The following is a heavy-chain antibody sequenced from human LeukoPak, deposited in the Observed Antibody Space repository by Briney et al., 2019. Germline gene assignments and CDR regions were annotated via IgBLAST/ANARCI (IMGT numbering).Heavy chain of an antibody. V-gene: IGHV5-51*01. CDR3: ARGGVDAFDI. D-gene: IGHD3-16*01. CDR1: GHSLSTYG. Sequence: GASLKISCKGSGHSLSTYGIGWVRQMPGEGLECMGIISPGASDTRHSPSFQGHVTISLDKSINTAYLQWSSLKASDTAMYYCARGGVDAFDIWGQGTMVTVSS. CDR2: ISPGASDT. J-gene: IGHJ3*02.